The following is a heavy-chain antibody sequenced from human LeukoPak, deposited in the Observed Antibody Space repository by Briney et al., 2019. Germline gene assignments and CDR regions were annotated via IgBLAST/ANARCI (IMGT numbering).Heavy chain of an antibody. V-gene: IGHV3-53*01. CDR3: ARGMLRGPFPHDY. Sequence: PGGSLRLSCAASGFTVSSNYMSWVRQAPGKGLEWVSVIYSGGSTYYADSVKGRFTISRDNSKNTLYLQMNSPRADDTAVYYCARGMLRGPFPHDYWGQGTLVTVSS. J-gene: IGHJ4*02. CDR2: IYSGGST. D-gene: IGHD3-10*01. CDR1: GFTVSSNY.